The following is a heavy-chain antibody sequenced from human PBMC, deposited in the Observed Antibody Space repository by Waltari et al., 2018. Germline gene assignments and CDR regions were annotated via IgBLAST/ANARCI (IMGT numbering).Heavy chain of an antibody. Sequence: QVHLVQSGAEVKKPGASVKVSCTASGYPFTGYYIQWLRRAPGQGLEWMGRINPNSGDTNYAQKFQGRVTLTRDTSINTAYMELSSLKSDDTAVYYCARDLGSDYGNRDYWGQGTLVTVPS. CDR2: INPNSGDT. CDR1: GYPFTGYY. CDR3: ARDLGSDYGNRDY. D-gene: IGHD4-17*01. V-gene: IGHV1-2*06. J-gene: IGHJ4*02.